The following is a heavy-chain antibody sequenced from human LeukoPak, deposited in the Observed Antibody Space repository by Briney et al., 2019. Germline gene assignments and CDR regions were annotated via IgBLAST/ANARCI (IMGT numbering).Heavy chain of an antibody. J-gene: IGHJ4*02. CDR2: ISGSGGST. CDR1: GFTFSSYA. Sequence: GGSLRLSCAASGFTFSSYAMSWVRQAPGKGLEWVSAISGSGGSTYYADSVKGRFTISRDNSKNTLYLQMNSLRAEDTAVYYCAKDRESGSGWYPVDYWGQGTLVTVSS. V-gene: IGHV3-23*01. D-gene: IGHD6-19*01. CDR3: AKDRESGSGWYPVDY.